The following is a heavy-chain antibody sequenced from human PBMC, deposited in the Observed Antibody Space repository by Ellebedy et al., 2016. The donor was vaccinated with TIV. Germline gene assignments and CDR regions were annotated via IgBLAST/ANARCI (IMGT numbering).Heavy chain of an antibody. CDR3: ARNNEGIAVAGDYYYYGMDV. CDR1: GFTFSAFA. CDR2: IYGSGGGI. V-gene: IGHV3-23*01. D-gene: IGHD6-19*01. Sequence: GESLKISCAASGFTFSAFAMAWVRQTPGKGLQCVSGIYGSGGGIFYSDSVKGRFTISRDNSKNTLYLQMNSLRAEDTAVYYCARNNEGIAVAGDYYYYGMDVWGQGTTVTVSS. J-gene: IGHJ6*02.